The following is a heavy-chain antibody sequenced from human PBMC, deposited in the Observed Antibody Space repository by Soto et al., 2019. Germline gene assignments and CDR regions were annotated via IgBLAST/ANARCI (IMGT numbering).Heavy chain of an antibody. CDR1: GFTFSSYA. CDR3: ATRFRITMIVVLITHFDY. V-gene: IGHV3-23*01. J-gene: IGHJ4*02. Sequence: PGGSLRLSCAASGFTFSSYAMSWVRQAPRKGLEWVSTISGSGGSTYYADSVKGRFTISRDNSKNSLYLQMNNLRAEDTAVYYCATRFRITMIVVLITHFDYWAQGTMVTVYS. CDR2: ISGSGGST. D-gene: IGHD3-22*01.